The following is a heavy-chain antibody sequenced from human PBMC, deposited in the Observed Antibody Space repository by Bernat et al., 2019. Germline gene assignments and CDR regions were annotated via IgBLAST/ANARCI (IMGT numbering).Heavy chain of an antibody. CDR3: ARSKCSGGSCYYYDGMDV. D-gene: IGHD2-15*01. V-gene: IGHV3-64*01. CDR1: GFTFSNYA. Sequence: EVQLVESGVGLVQPGGSLRLSCAASGFTFSNYAMHWVRQAPGKGLEYVSAISSNGGSTYYANSVKGRFTISRDNSKNTLYLQMGSLRAEDMAVYYCARSKCSGGSCYYYDGMDVWGQGTTVTVSS. J-gene: IGHJ6*02. CDR2: ISSNGGST.